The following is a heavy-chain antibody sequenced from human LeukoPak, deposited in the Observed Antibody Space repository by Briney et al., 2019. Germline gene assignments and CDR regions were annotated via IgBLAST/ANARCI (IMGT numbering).Heavy chain of an antibody. CDR1: GGSFSGYY. V-gene: IGHV4-34*01. CDR2: INHSGST. J-gene: IGHJ4*02. Sequence: SETLSLTCAVYGGSFSGYYWSWIRQPPGKGLEWIGEINHSGSTNYNPSLKSRVTISVDTSKNQFFLKLSSVTAADTAVYYCARGPRYDFWSGFHYWGQGTLVTVSS. CDR3: ARGPRYDFWSGFHY. D-gene: IGHD3-3*01.